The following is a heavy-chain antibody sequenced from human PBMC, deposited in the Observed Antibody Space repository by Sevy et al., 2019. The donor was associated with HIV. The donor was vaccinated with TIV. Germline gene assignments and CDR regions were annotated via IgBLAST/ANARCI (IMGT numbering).Heavy chain of an antibody. J-gene: IGHJ4*02. V-gene: IGHV4-59*01. Sequence: SETLSLTCTVSDGSMSSYYWSWIRQPPGKGLEWIGYIYYNGNTNYNPSLESRVTRSIHTSMKQFSLKLRSVTAADTAMYYCARGTRDGYNLYFDSWGQGTLVTVSS. D-gene: IGHD5-12*01. CDR3: ARGTRDGYNLYFDS. CDR1: DGSMSSYY. CDR2: IYYNGNT.